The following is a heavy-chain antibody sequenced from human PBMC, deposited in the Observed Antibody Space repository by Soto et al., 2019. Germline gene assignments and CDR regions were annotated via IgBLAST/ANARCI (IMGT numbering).Heavy chain of an antibody. CDR2: IYYSGST. Sequence: LCLTCTVSCGPVSRGGYYWDWIRQNPGKGLEWVGYIYYSGSTYYNPSLKSRVTISVDTSKNQFSLKLSSVTAADTAVYYCARQNPPGYYYYAMDVWGQGTTVTVSS. CDR1: CGPVSRGGYY. J-gene: IGHJ6*02. V-gene: IGHV4-31*03. CDR3: ARQNPPGYYYYAMDV.